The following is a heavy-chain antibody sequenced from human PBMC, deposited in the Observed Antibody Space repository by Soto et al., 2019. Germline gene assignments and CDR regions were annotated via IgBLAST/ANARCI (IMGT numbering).Heavy chain of an antibody. V-gene: IGHV1-18*01. CDR3: ARGRYGDY. CDR1: GYDFTTYG. Sequence: QVHLVQSGAEVKKPGASVKVSCKGSGYDFTTYGITWVRQAPGQGLGWTGWISAHNGNTNYAQKLQGRVTVTRDTSTSTAYMELRSLRSDDTAVYYCARGRYGDYWGQGALVTVSS. D-gene: IGHD1-1*01. CDR2: ISAHNGNT. J-gene: IGHJ4*02.